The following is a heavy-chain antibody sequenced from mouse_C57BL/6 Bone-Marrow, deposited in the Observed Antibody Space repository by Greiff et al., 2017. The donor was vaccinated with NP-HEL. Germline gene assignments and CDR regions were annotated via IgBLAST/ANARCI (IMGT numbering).Heavy chain of an antibody. D-gene: IGHD2-4*01. CDR3: AREIYYDYDGRFYAMDY. CDR1: GYSFTDYN. J-gene: IGHJ4*01. V-gene: IGHV1-39*01. Sequence: EVQLQQSGPELVKPGASVKISCKASGYSFTDYNMNWVKQSNGKSLEWIGVINPNYGTTCYNQKFKGKATLTVDQSSSTAYMQLNSLTSEDSAVYYCAREIYYDYDGRFYAMDYWGQGTSVTVSS. CDR2: INPNYGTT.